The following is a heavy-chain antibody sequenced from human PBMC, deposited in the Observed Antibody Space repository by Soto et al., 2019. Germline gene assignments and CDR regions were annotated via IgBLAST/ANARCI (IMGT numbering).Heavy chain of an antibody. Sequence: QVQLQQSGPGLVKPSETLSLTCSVSSGPSSSHNWGWIRQPPGRGLEWLGYVYSTGGTSYNPSLRSRVTISADTYTNHISLTLTSVTAADTAVYYCVRQGIGNLHGLVDVWGQGTTVRVSS. CDR1: SGPSSSHN. CDR3: VRQGIGNLHGLVDV. V-gene: IGHV4-59*08. J-gene: IGHJ6*02. CDR2: VYSTGGT. D-gene: IGHD1-1*01.